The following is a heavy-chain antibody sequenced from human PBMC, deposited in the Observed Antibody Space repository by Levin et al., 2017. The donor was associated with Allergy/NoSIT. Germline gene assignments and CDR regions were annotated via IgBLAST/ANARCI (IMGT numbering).Heavy chain of an antibody. Sequence: SETLSLTCAVYGGSFSGYYWSWIRQPPGKGLEWIGEINHSGSTNYNPSLKSRVTISVDTSKNQFSLKLSSVTAADTAVYYCARGSIAAAGTLPPAHTYYFDYWGQGTLVTVSS. CDR1: GGSFSGYY. D-gene: IGHD6-13*01. J-gene: IGHJ4*02. V-gene: IGHV4-34*01. CDR3: ARGSIAAAGTLPPAHTYYFDY. CDR2: INHSGST.